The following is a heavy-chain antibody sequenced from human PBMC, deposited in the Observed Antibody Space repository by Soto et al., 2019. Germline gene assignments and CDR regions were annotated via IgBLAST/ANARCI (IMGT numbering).Heavy chain of an antibody. CDR1: GFTFSSYG. D-gene: IGHD6-6*01. J-gene: IGHJ5*02. CDR2: IWYDGSKK. Sequence: PGGSLRLSCAASGFTFSSYGMHWVRQAPGKGLEWVAGIWYDGSKKYYADSVKGRFTISRDNSKNTLYLQMNSLRAEDTAVYYCARAVSSIAAPWFDHWGQGTLVTVSS. CDR3: ARAVSSIAAPWFDH. V-gene: IGHV3-33*01.